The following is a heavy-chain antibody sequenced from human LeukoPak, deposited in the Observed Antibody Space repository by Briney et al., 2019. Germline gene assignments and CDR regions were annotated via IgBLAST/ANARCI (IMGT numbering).Heavy chain of an antibody. J-gene: IGHJ6*03. CDR2: TYYRSKWYN. V-gene: IGHV6-1*01. Sequence: SQTLSLTCAISGDSVSSNSAAWNWIRQSPSRGLEWLGRTYYRSKWYNDYAVSVKSRITINPDTSKNQFSLKMSSMTAADTAVYYCARSPPRGVGYYYYYYYMDVWGKGTTVTVTS. CDR1: GDSVSSNSAA. D-gene: IGHD3-10*01. CDR3: ARSPPRGVGYYYYYYYMDV.